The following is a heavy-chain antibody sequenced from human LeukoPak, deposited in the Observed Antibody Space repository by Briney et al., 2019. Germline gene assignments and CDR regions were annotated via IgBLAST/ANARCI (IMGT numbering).Heavy chain of an antibody. Sequence: ASVKVSCKASGYTFTSYGISWVRQAPGQGLEWMGWISAYNGNTNYAQKLQGRVTMTTDTSTSTAYMELRSLRSDDTAVYYCARDHCPGIFDYYYMDVWGKETTVTVSS. CDR3: ARDHCPGIFDYYYMDV. V-gene: IGHV1-18*01. CDR1: GYTFTSYG. J-gene: IGHJ6*03. CDR2: ISAYNGNT. D-gene: IGHD3-3*01.